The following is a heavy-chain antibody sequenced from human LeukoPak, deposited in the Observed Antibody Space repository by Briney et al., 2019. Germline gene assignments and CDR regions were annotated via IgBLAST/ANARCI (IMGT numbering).Heavy chain of an antibody. D-gene: IGHD3-16*01. V-gene: IGHV3-23*01. J-gene: IGHJ4*02. Sequence: SGGSLRLSCAASGFTFSRYAMSWVRQAPGKGLEWVSSISGSGGSTYYADSVKGRFTISRDISKITLYLQMSSLRAEDTAIYYCAKERGISYTYEFDYWGQGALVTVSS. CDR1: GFTFSRYA. CDR3: AKERGISYTYEFDY. CDR2: ISGSGGST.